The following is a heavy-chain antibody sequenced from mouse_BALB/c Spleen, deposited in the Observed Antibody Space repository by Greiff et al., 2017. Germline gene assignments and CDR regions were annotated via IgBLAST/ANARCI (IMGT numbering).Heavy chain of an antibody. J-gene: IGHJ3*01. V-gene: IGHV5-4*02. Sequence: DVKLVESGGGLVKPGGSLKLSCAASGFTFSDYYMYWVRQTPEKRLEWVATISDGGSYTYYPDSVKGRFTISRDNAKNNLYLQMSSLKSEDTAMYYCARGRDYGNYWFAYWGQGTLVTVSA. D-gene: IGHD2-1*01. CDR2: ISDGGSYT. CDR1: GFTFSDYY. CDR3: ARGRDYGNYWFAY.